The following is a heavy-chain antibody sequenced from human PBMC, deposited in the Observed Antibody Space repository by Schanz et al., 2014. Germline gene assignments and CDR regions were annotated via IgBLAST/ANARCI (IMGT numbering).Heavy chain of an antibody. D-gene: IGHD6-13*01. Sequence: QVQLVQSGPEVKKPGSSVKVSCQAFGDTFSKYNIMWVRQVPGQGHEWMGRIIPILGIANYAQKFQGRVTITADKSTFTAYMDVSSLRSEDTAVYYCASSGAGYSSSWDFDYWGQGTLVTVSS. CDR2: IIPILGIA. CDR3: ASSGAGYSSSWDFDY. J-gene: IGHJ4*02. V-gene: IGHV1-69*02. CDR1: GDTFSKYN.